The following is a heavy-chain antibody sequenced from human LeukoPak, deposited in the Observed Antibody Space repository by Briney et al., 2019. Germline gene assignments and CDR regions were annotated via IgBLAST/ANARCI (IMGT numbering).Heavy chain of an antibody. CDR1: GYSFTSYW. J-gene: IGHJ4*02. V-gene: IGHV5-51*01. CDR3: AREYYDYVWGSYRYEYFDY. Sequence: GESLKISCKGSGYSFTSYWIGWVRQMPGKGLEWMGSIYPGDSDTRYSPSFQGQVTISADKSISTAYLQWSSLKASDTAMYYCAREYYDYVWGSYRYEYFDYWGQGTLVTVSS. D-gene: IGHD3-16*02. CDR2: IYPGDSDT.